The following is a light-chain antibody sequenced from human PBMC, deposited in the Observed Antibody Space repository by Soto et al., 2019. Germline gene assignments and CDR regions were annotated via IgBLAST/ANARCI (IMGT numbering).Light chain of an antibody. CDR1: SSDVGGYNY. Sequence: QSALTQPRSVSGSPGQSVTISCTGTSSDVGGYNYVSWYQQYAGKTPKLLIYDVSKRPSGVPDRFSGSKSGNTASLSISGLQAEDEADYYCCSYAGTYTEVFGTGTKLTVL. CDR3: CSYAGTYTEV. V-gene: IGLV2-11*01. CDR2: DVS. J-gene: IGLJ1*01.